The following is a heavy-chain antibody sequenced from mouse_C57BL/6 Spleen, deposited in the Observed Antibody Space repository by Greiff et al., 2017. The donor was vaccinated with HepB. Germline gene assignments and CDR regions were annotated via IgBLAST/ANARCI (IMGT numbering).Heavy chain of an antibody. V-gene: IGHV1-9*01. D-gene: IGHD1-1*01. J-gene: IGHJ1*03. CDR3: ARRGPYYGSSYWYFDV. CDR2: ILPGSGST. CDR1: GYTFTGYW. Sequence: VQLQQSGAELMKPGASVKLSCKATGYTFTGYWIEWVKQRPGHGLEWIGEILPGSGSTNYNEKFKGKATFTADTSSNTAYMQLSSLTTEDSAIYYCARRGPYYGSSYWYFDVWGTGTTVTVSS.